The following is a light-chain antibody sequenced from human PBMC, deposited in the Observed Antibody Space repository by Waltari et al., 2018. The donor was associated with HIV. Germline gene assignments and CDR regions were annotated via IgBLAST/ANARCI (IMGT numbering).Light chain of an antibody. Sequence: DIQMTQSLPPLLALEGAGVTFTCRASQSISSWLAWYQQKPGKAPKLLIYKASSLERGVPSRFSGSGSGTEFTLTISSLQPDDFATYYCQQYQSYSQTFGQGTKLDIK. V-gene: IGKV1-5*03. CDR1: QSISSW. CDR3: QQYQSYSQT. J-gene: IGKJ2*01. CDR2: KAS.